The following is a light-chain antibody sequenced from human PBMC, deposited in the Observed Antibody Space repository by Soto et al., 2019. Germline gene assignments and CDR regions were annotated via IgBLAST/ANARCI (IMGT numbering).Light chain of an antibody. CDR1: QGISSA. J-gene: IGKJ5*01. CDR2: DAS. Sequence: AIPLTQSPSSLSPSLGDRVTITCRASQGISSALAWYQQKPGKTHKLLIYDASSLQSGVPSRFSGSGSGTDFTLTISSLQPEDFATYYCQQYNNYPITCGQGTRLDIK. V-gene: IGKV1D-13*01. CDR3: QQYNNYPIT.